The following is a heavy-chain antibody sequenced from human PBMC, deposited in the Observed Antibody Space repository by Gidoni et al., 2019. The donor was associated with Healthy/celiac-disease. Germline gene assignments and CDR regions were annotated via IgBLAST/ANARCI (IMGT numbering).Heavy chain of an antibody. Sequence: EVPLVESGGGLVKPRASLRLPCPASGSPSRNAWRNWVRQAPGQGLGWVGRIKSKTDGGTTDYAAPVKGRFTISRDDSKNTLYLQMNSLKTEDTAVYYCTTRVVVAPAPNGAFDIWGQGTMVTVSS. V-gene: IGHV3-15*07. J-gene: IGHJ3*02. CDR3: TTRVVVAPAPNGAFDI. CDR2: IKSKTDGGTT. CDR1: GSPSRNAW. D-gene: IGHD2-15*01.